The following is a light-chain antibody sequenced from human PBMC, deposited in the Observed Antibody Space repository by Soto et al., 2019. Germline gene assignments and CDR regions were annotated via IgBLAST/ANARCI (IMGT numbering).Light chain of an antibody. CDR3: SSYTTTNTPVI. CDR2: EVS. V-gene: IGLV2-14*01. Sequence: QSVLTQPASVSGSPGQSITISCTGTSSDVGGYNYVSWYQQYPDKAPKLMIYEVSNRPPGVSNRFSGSKSGNTASLTISGLQAEDEADYYCSSYTTTNTPVIFGGGTKLTVL. CDR1: SSDVGGYNY. J-gene: IGLJ2*01.